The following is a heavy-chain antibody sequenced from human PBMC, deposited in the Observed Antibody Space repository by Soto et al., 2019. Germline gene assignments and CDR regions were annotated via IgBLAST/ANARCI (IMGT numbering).Heavy chain of an antibody. D-gene: IGHD5-12*01. Sequence: SETLSLTCTVSGGSVSSGSYYCSWIRQPPGKGLEWIGYIYYSGSTNYNPSLKSRVTISVDTSSDTAYMELSSLRSEDTGTYYCATTYIVATITVEYWGQGTLVTVSS. CDR2: IYYSGST. V-gene: IGHV4-61*01. CDR1: GGSVSSGSYY. CDR3: ATTYIVATITVEY. J-gene: IGHJ4*02.